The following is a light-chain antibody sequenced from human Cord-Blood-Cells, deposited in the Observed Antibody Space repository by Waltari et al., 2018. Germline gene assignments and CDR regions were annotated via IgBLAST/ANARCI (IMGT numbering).Light chain of an antibody. Sequence: EIVLTQSPATLSLSPGERATLSSRASQSVSSYLAWYQQKPGQAPRLLNYDASNRATGIAARFSGSGSGTDVTLTISSLEPEDFAVYYCQQRSNWPPYTCGQGTKLEIK. CDR2: DAS. V-gene: IGKV3-11*01. CDR3: QQRSNWPPYT. CDR1: QSVSSY. J-gene: IGKJ2*01.